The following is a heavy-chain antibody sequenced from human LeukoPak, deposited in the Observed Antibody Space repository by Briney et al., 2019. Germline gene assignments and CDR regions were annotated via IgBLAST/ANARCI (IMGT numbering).Heavy chain of an antibody. CDR2: ISSTGGTI. CDR1: GFTFSSNS. J-gene: IGHJ4*02. Sequence: GGSLRLSCAASGFTFSSNSMNWVRQAPGKGLEWVSYISSTGGTIYYADSMKGRFTISRDNAKNSLYLQMNSLRVEDTAVYYCAKARIMAVAGTEADYWGQGTLVTVSS. CDR3: AKARIMAVAGTEADY. V-gene: IGHV3-48*04. D-gene: IGHD6-19*01.